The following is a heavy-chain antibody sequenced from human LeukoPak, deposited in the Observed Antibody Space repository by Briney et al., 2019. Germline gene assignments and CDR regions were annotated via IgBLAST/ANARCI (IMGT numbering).Heavy chain of an antibody. CDR1: GFTFGDYA. J-gene: IGHJ6*02. Sequence: GGSLRLSCTASGFTFGDYAMSWVRQAPGKGLEWVGFIRSKAYGGTTEYAASVKGRFTISRDDSKSIAYLQMNSLKTEDTAVYYCTRVPEDYYYYYGMDVWGQGTTVTVSS. CDR2: IRSKAYGGTT. V-gene: IGHV3-49*04. CDR3: TRVPEDYYYYYGMDV.